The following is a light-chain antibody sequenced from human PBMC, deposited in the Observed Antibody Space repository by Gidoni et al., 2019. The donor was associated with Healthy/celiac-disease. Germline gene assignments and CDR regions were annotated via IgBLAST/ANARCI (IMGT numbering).Light chain of an antibody. CDR2: AAS. J-gene: IGKJ1*01. V-gene: IGKV1-39*01. CDR1: QSISSY. CDR3: QQSYSTHRT. Sequence: IHMTQSPSSLSASVGDRVTITCRASQSISSYLNWYQQKPGKAPKLLIYAASSLQSGVPSRFSGSGSGTDFTLTISSLQPEDFATYYCQQSYSTHRTFGQGTKVEIK.